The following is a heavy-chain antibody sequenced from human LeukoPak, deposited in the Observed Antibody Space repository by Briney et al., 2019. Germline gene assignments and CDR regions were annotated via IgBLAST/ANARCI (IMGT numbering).Heavy chain of an antibody. D-gene: IGHD4-17*01. CDR1: RFTFSSYA. CDR2: ISGSGGST. Sequence: GGSLRLSCAASRFTFSSYAMSWVRQAPGKGLEWVSSISGSGGSTYYADSVKGRFTISRDNSKNTLYLQMNSLRAEDTALYYCARDGHGVPLDYWGQGTLVTVSP. J-gene: IGHJ4*02. CDR3: ARDGHGVPLDY. V-gene: IGHV3-23*01.